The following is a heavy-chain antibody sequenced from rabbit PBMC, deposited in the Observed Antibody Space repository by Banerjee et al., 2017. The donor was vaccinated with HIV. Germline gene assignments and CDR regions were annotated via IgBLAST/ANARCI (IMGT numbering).Heavy chain of an antibody. Sequence: QSLEESGGDLVKPEGSLTLTCTASGFTFSSYVITWVRQAPGKGLEWIACINSNTGNTVYASWAKGPFTISKTSSTTVTLQMTSLTAADTATYFCARDLAGVIGWNFGLWGQGTLVTVS. D-gene: IGHD4-1*01. CDR3: ARDLAGVIGWNFGL. V-gene: IGHV1S40*01. J-gene: IGHJ6*01. CDR1: GFTFSSYV. CDR2: INSNTGNT.